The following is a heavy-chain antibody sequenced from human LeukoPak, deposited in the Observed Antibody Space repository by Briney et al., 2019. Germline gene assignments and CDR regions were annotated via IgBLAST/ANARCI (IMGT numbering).Heavy chain of an antibody. Sequence: SETLSLTYTVSGGSISSYYWSWIRQPPGKGLEWIGYIYYSGSTNYNPSLKSRVTISVDTSKNQFSLKLSSVTAADTAVYYCARVSVTSAARFDYWGQGTLVTVSS. CDR2: IYYSGST. D-gene: IGHD6-6*01. J-gene: IGHJ4*02. CDR3: ARVSVTSAARFDY. CDR1: GGSISSYY. V-gene: IGHV4-59*12.